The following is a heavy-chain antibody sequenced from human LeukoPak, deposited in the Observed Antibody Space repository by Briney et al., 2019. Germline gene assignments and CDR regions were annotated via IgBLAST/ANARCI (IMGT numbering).Heavy chain of an antibody. J-gene: IGHJ5*02. Sequence: VASVRVSCKASGYTFTGYYMHWVRQAPGQGLEWMGWINPNSGGTNYAQKFQGRVTMTRDTSISTAYMELGRLRSDDTAVYYCARDRIAAVNWFDPWGQGTLVTVSS. CDR1: GYTFTGYY. V-gene: IGHV1-2*02. D-gene: IGHD6-13*01. CDR3: ARDRIAAVNWFDP. CDR2: INPNSGGT.